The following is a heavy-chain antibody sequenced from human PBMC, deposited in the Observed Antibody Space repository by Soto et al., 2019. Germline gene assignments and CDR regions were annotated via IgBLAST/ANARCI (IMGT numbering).Heavy chain of an antibody. CDR2: TIPLLNVA. D-gene: IGHD5-12*01. V-gene: IGHV1-69*08. CDR1: GGTFSTST. CDR3: ARDSPIGSTYSGYDAIDS. J-gene: IGHJ4*02. Sequence: QVQLVQSGAEVKKPGSSVKVSCKASGGTFSTSTFTWVRQAPGQGLEWMGRTIPLLNVADYAQDCQGRVTITADKSTSTAYMELTSLTSKDTAVYYCARDSPIGSTYSGYDAIDSWGQGTLVTVSS.